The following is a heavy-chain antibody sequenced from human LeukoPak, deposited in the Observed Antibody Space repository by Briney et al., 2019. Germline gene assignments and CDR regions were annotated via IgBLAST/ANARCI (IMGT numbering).Heavy chain of an antibody. CDR2: ISWYSGSI. J-gene: IGHJ3*02. CDR3: AKDPDADPAGAFDI. Sequence: GRSLRLSCAASGFTFDDYAMHWVRRAPGKGLEWVSGISWYSGSIGYADSVKGRFTISRDNAKNSLYLQMNSLRAEDTALYYCAKDPDADPAGAFDIWGQGTMVTVSS. CDR1: GFTFDDYA. D-gene: IGHD2-8*01. V-gene: IGHV3-9*01.